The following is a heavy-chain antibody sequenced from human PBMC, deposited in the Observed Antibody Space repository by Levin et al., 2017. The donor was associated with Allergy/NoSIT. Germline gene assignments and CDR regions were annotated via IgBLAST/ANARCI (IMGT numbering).Heavy chain of an antibody. CDR3: THSLQDSSGWFGAFDY. V-gene: IGHV3-15*01. J-gene: IGHJ4*02. CDR1: GFTFSNAW. D-gene: IGHD6-19*01. Sequence: LSLTCAASGFTFSNAWMSWVRQAPGKGLEWVGRIKRKTDGGTTDYAAPVRGRFTISRDDSKNTLYLQMNSLKTEDTAVYYCTHSLQDSSGWFGAFDYWGQGTLVTVSS. CDR2: IKRKTDGGTT.